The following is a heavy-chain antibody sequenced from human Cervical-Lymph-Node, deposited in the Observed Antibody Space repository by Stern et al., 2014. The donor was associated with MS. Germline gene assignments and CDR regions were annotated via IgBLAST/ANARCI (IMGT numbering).Heavy chain of an antibody. CDR2: INRDGTTI. Sequence: EVQLVESGGGLVQPGGSLRLSWVAFGFTFRNYWMHWVRQGQGKGLVWVARINRDGTTITHADSVKGRFTISRDNAKNTLYLQMNSLRVEDTAVYYCTKDTYGPEDYWGQGTSVTVSS. D-gene: IGHD3-10*01. J-gene: IGHJ4*02. V-gene: IGHV3-74*02. CDR1: GFTFRNYW. CDR3: TKDTYGPEDY.